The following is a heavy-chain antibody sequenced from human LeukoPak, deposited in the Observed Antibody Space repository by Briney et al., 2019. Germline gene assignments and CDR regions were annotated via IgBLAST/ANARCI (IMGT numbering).Heavy chain of an antibody. CDR1: GGPFTGYY. V-gene: IGHV4-34*01. D-gene: IGHD6-13*01. Sequence: SETLSLTCAVSGGPFTGYYWTWIRQPPGKGLEWIGSIYYSGSTYYNPSLKSRVTISVDTSKNQFSLKLSSVTAADTAVYYCATQDGGAYSSSWSGNWGQGTLVTVSS. CDR3: ATQDGGAYSSSWSGN. CDR2: IYYSGST. J-gene: IGHJ4*02.